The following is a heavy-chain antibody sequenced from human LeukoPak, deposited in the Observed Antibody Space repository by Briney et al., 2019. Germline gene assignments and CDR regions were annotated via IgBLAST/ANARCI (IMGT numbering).Heavy chain of an antibody. CDR3: ARDRMKKLGYCSSTSCYDMDV. Sequence: SVKVSCKASGGTFSSYAISWVRQAPGQGLEWMGGIIPIFGTANYAQKFQGRVTITADESTSTAYMELSSLRSEDTAVYYCARDRMKKLGYCSSTSCYDMDVWGKGTTVTVSS. CDR1: GGTFSSYA. D-gene: IGHD2-2*01. J-gene: IGHJ6*04. CDR2: IIPIFGTA. V-gene: IGHV1-69*01.